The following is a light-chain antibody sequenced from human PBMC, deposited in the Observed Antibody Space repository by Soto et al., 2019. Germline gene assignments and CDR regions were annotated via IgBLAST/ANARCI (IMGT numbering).Light chain of an antibody. Sequence: SNELTQPPSVSVAPGQTARITCGGNNIGRKGVHWYQQKPGQAPVLVVYEDSDRPSGIPERFSGSNSGDTATLTISRVEVGDAADYYCQVWDSSSDHLYVFGTGTKVTVL. CDR3: QVWDSSSDHLYV. V-gene: IGLV3-21*02. J-gene: IGLJ1*01. CDR1: NIGRKG. CDR2: EDS.